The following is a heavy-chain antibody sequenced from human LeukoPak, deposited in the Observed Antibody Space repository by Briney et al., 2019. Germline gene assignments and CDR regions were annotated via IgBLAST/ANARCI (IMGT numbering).Heavy chain of an antibody. V-gene: IGHV3-7*01. Sequence: GGSLRLSCAASGFTFSSYWMSWVRQAPGKGLEWVANIKQDGSEKYYVDSVKGRFTISRDNAKNSLYLQMNSLRAEDTAVYYCARDSQWLVRDIPDYFDYWGQGTLVTVSS. CDR3: ARDSQWLVRDIPDYFDY. J-gene: IGHJ4*02. D-gene: IGHD6-19*01. CDR1: GFTFSSYW. CDR2: IKQDGSEK.